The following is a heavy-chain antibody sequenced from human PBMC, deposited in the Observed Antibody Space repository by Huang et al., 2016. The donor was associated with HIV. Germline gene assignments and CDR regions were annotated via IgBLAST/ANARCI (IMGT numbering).Heavy chain of an antibody. V-gene: IGHV1-18*01. D-gene: IGHD3-10*01. CDR3: VRDPTSGKDALDI. J-gene: IGHJ3*02. Sequence: QVHLVQSGPEVKKPGASVKVSCKASGYTFTSYGITWVRQAPGQGLVWVGWVNPYNGNTNYAQTLQGRVTMTTDTSTSTAYMELRSLRSDDTAIYYCVRDPTSGKDALDIWGQGTLVTVSS. CDR1: GYTFTSYG. CDR2: VNPYNGNT.